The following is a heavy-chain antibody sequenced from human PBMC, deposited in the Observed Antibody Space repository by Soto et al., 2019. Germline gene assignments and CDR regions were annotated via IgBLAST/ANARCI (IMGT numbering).Heavy chain of an antibody. CDR1: GFTFNTYP. J-gene: IGHJ6*02. CDR3: AKGVLSFHYGMEV. CDR2: ISSTAGRTS. V-gene: IGHV3-23*01. Sequence: EVQLLQSGGGFRPPGGSVRLSCATSGFTFNTYPMTWVRQAPGKGLEWVASISSTAGRTSSYADSVKGRFPIGRDFSDNSGYVERKNLRADGTDVYFCAKGVLSFHYGMEVWGQGATVTVSS. D-gene: IGHD3-10*01.